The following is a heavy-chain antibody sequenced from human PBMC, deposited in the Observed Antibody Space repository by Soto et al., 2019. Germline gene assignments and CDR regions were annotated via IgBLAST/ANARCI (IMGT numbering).Heavy chain of an antibody. J-gene: IGHJ4*02. D-gene: IGHD7-27*01. CDR3: VRDPNRHFDY. Sequence: QLVQSGAEVKEPGTSVKVSCKASGYSYRYYGISWVRQAPGQGLEWVGWSSPYSGGTDSVPMFQDRVTWTIDTSTTTAYMELRSLTSDDTAIYYCVRDPNRHFDYWGQGTLVTVSS. CDR1: GYSYRYYG. CDR2: SSPYSGGT. V-gene: IGHV1-18*01.